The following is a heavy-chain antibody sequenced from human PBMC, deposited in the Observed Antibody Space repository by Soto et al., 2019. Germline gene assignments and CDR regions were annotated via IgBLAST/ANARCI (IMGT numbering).Heavy chain of an antibody. CDR3: ARDDHIVVVPTSLGAMDV. D-gene: IGHD2-2*01. CDR2: INPSGGSA. J-gene: IGHJ6*02. V-gene: IGHV1-46*01. CDR1: RYTFTNFY. Sequence: GASVKVSCKASRYTFTNFYIHWLRQAPGQGLEWMGIINPSGGSATYPQKFQGRVTISLDKSKNQFSLKLTSVTAADSAVYYCARDDHIVVVPTSLGAMDVWGQGTTVTVSS.